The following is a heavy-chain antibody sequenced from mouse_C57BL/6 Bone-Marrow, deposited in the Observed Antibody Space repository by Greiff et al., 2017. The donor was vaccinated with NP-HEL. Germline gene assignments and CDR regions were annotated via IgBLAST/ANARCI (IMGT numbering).Heavy chain of an antibody. CDR3: ARDGYGYDEFAY. Sequence: EVKLMESGGGLVKPGGSLKLSCAASGFTFSSYAMSWVRQTPEKRLEWVATISDGGSYTYYPDNVKGRFTISRDNAKNNLYLQMSHLKSEDTAMYYCARDGYGYDEFAYWGQGTLVTVSA. V-gene: IGHV5-4*03. CDR1: GFTFSSYA. CDR2: ISDGGSYT. D-gene: IGHD2-2*01. J-gene: IGHJ3*01.